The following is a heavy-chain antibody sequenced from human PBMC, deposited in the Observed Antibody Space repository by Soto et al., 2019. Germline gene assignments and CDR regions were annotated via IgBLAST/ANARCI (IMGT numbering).Heavy chain of an antibody. CDR1: GGSISSGGYY. J-gene: IGHJ4*02. CDR2: IYYSGST. CDR3: ARDEGGTTAIGG. Sequence: QVQLQESGPGLVKPSQTLSLTCTVSGGSISSGGYYWSWIRQHPGKGLEWIGYIYYSGSTYYNPSLKSRVXLXVXXSKNQFSLKLSSVTAADTAVYYCARDEGGTTAIGGWGQGTLVTVSS. D-gene: IGHD1-26*01. V-gene: IGHV4-31*03.